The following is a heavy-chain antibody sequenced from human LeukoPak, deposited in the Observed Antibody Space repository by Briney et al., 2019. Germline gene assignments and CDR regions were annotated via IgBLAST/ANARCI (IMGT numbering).Heavy chain of an antibody. V-gene: IGHV4-59*08. CDR3: ARHRASEQWLESFDY. CDR1: GGSISSYY. D-gene: IGHD6-19*01. Sequence: SETLSLTYTVSGGSISSYYWSWIRQPPGKGLEWIGYIYYSGSTNYNPSLKSRVTISVDTSKNQFSLKLSSVTAADTAVYYCARHRASEQWLESFDYWGQGTLVTVSS. J-gene: IGHJ4*02. CDR2: IYYSGST.